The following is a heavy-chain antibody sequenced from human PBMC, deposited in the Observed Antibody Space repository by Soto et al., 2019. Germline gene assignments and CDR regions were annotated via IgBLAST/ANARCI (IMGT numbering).Heavy chain of an antibody. CDR1: GGTFSNYA. CDR3: ARGIQLWS. CDR2: IIPLSGTP. J-gene: IGHJ5*02. D-gene: IGHD5-18*01. V-gene: IGHV1-69*06. Sequence: QVQLVQSGAEVKKPGSSVKVSCKASGGTFSNYALTWVRQAPGQGLEWMGGIIPLSGTPNYAQKFQGRVTITADKPTTTAYMELSSLRSEDTAVYYCARGIQLWSWGQGTLVTVSS.